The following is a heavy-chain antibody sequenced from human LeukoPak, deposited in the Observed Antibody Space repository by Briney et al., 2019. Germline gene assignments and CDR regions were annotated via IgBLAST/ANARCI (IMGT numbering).Heavy chain of an antibody. Sequence: GGSLRLSCAASAFALSTYTMEWVRLVPGKGLEWVSSINPDSKYIYYRDSVRGRFTISRDNAKNSLYLQMNSLRVEDTAVYFCARFVDQSTYYFDSWGQGTLVIVSS. D-gene: IGHD3-10*01. CDR2: INPDSKYI. J-gene: IGHJ4*02. V-gene: IGHV3-21*01. CDR1: AFALSTYT. CDR3: ARFVDQSTYYFDS.